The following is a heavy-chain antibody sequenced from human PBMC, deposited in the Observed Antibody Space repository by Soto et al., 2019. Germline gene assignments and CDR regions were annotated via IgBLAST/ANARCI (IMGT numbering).Heavy chain of an antibody. V-gene: IGHV1-69*02. CDR2: IIPILGIA. J-gene: IGHJ4*02. CDR3: ARGNGYSKGR. Sequence: QVQLVQSGAEVKKPGSSVKVSCKASGGTFSSYTISLVRQAPGQGLEWMGRIIPILGIANYAQKFQGRVKITADKSTSTAYMELSSLRAEDTAVYYCARGNGYSKGRWGQGTLVTVSS. CDR1: GGTFSSYT. D-gene: IGHD5-18*01.